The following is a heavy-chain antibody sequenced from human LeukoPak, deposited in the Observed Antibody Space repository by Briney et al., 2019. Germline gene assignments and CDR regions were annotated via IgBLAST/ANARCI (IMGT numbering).Heavy chain of an antibody. D-gene: IGHD6-6*01. V-gene: IGHV1-46*01. CDR1: GYTFTSYY. CDR3: ARGGSRAARYYYYYYGMDV. J-gene: IGHJ6*02. Sequence: ASVKVSCKASGYTFTSYYMHWVRQAPGQGLEWMGIINPSGGSTSYAQKFQGRVTMTRDTSTSTVYMELSSLRSEDTAVYYCARGGSRAARYYYYYYGMDVWGQGTTVTVSS. CDR2: INPSGGST.